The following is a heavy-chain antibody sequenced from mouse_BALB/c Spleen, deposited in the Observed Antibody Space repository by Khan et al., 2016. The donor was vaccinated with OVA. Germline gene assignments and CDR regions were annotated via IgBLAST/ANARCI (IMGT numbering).Heavy chain of an antibody. CDR1: GYTFTSYW. V-gene: IGHV1-7*01. CDR3: ARDSIDY. J-gene: IGHJ2*01. CDR2: INPSSGYT. Sequence: QVQLQQSGAELAKPGASVKMSCKASGYTFTSYWMHWVKQRPGQGLEWIGYINPSSGYTEYNQNFKDKATLTADKSSSTAYMQLSSLTSEDSAVYYCARDSIDYWGQGTTLTVSS.